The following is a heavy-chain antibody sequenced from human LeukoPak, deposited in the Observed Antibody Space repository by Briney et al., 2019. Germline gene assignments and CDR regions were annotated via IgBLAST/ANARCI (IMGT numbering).Heavy chain of an antibody. Sequence: GGSLRLSCAASGFSVFTNYMSWVRQAPGKGLEWVSVIYSGTSTYYADSVKGRFTISRDSSKNTLYLQMNSLRAEDTAVYYCAQVEYPFYFDYWGQGTLVTVSS. D-gene: IGHD1-1*01. V-gene: IGHV3-53*01. J-gene: IGHJ4*02. CDR1: GFSVFTNY. CDR2: IYSGTST. CDR3: AQVEYPFYFDY.